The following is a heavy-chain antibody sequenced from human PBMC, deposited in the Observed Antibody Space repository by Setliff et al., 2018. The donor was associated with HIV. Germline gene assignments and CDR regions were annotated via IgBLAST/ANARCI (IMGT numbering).Heavy chain of an antibody. CDR1: GFSFTNSRFSFNNAW. V-gene: IGHV3-53*01. Sequence: GGSLRLSCAASGFSFTNSRFSFNNAWLSWVRQAPGKGLEWASIIYDGGTTYYADSVKGRFSISRDYSKNTLYLQMNSLRAEDTAMYYCARNMPSGDPFDYWGQGTLVTVSS. CDR2: IYDGGTT. D-gene: IGHD7-27*01. J-gene: IGHJ4*02. CDR3: ARNMPSGDPFDY.